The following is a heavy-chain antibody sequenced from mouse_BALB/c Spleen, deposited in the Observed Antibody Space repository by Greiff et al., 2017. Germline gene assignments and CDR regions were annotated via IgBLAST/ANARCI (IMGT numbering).Heavy chain of an antibody. V-gene: IGHV1-4*01. D-gene: IGHD2-4*01. CDR3: ARFPMITTRAMDD. CDR2: INPSSGYT. CDR1: GYTFTSYT. Sequence: VQLQQSGAELARPGASVKMSCKASGYTFTSYTMHWVKQRPGQGLEWIGYINPSSGYTNYNQKFKDKATLTADKSSSTAYMQLSSLTSEDSAVYYCARFPMITTRAMDDWGQGTSVTVSS. J-gene: IGHJ4*01.